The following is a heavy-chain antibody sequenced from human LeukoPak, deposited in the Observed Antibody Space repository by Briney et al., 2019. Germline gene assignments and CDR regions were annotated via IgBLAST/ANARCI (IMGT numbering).Heavy chain of an antibody. CDR3: ARGPSKADWYGMDV. J-gene: IGHJ6*02. D-gene: IGHD3-9*01. V-gene: IGHV4-61*02. Sequence: PSQTLSLTCTVSGGSVSSGNYYWTWIRQPAGKGLEWIGRIYTSGSTNYNPSLKSRFTISVDTSKNQFSLKESSVTAADTAVYYCARGPSKADWYGMDVWGQGTTVTVSS. CDR1: GGSVSSGNYY. CDR2: IYTSGST.